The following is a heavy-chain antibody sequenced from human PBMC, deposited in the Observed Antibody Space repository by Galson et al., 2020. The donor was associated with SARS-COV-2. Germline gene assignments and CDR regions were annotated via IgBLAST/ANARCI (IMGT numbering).Heavy chain of an antibody. Sequence: GGSLRLSCAASGFTFSSYAMHWVRQAPGKGLEWVAVISYDGSNKYYADSVKGRFTISRDNSKNTLYLQMNSLRAEDTAVYYCARDIVVVPAAMEDYYGMDVWGQGTTVTVSS. CDR3: ARDIVVVPAAMEDYYGMDV. J-gene: IGHJ6*02. D-gene: IGHD2-2*01. CDR2: ISYDGSNK. V-gene: IGHV3-30*04. CDR1: GFTFSSYA.